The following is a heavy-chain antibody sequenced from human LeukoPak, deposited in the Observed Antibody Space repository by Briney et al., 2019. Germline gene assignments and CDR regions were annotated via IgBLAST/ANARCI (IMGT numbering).Heavy chain of an antibody. D-gene: IGHD6-13*01. CDR3: ARVRYRYSSGWYRPPHWFDP. J-gene: IGHJ5*02. V-gene: IGHV4-39*01. Sequence: PSETLSLTCTVSGGSISSSSYYWGWIRQPPGKGLEWIGSIYYSGSTYYNPSLKSRGTISVDTSKNEFSLKLSSVTAADTAVYYCARVRYRYSSGWYRPPHWFDPWGQGTLVTVSS. CDR2: IYYSGST. CDR1: GGSISSSSYY.